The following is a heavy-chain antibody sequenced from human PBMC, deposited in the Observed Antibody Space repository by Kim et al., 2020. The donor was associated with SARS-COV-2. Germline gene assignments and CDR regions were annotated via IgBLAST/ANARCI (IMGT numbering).Heavy chain of an antibody. CDR2: SGGAT. Sequence: SGGATFYAASRKGRFTISRDSSKNTLYLQMNSLRVEDTAVDYCARHGWFDPWGQGTLVTVSS. CDR3: ARHGWFDP. J-gene: IGHJ5*02. V-gene: IGHV3-66*04.